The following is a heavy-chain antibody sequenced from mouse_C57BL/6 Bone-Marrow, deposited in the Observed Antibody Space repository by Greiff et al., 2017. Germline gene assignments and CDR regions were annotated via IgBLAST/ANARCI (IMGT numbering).Heavy chain of an antibody. J-gene: IGHJ2*01. CDR3: ARMGGYFDLDY. D-gene: IGHD2-3*01. V-gene: IGHV1-81*01. CDR2: IYPRSGNT. CDR1: GYTFTSYG. Sequence: QVQLQQSGAELARPGASVKLSCKASGYTFTSYGISWVKQSTGQGLEWIGEIYPRSGNTCYNEKFKGKATLTADKSSITAYMELRNLTSEDSAVYLCARMGGYFDLDYWGQGTTLTVSS.